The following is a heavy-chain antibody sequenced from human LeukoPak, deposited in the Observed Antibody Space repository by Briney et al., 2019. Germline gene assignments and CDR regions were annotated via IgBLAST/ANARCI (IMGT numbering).Heavy chain of an antibody. CDR3: ARHEANYDFWSGYYTGWSFVY. CDR2: IYYSGST. V-gene: IGHV4-39*01. D-gene: IGHD3-3*01. Sequence: SETLSLTCTVSGGSISGSDSYWSWIRQHPGKGLEWIGSIYYSGSTNYSPSLKSRVTISVDTSKNQFSLKLSSVTAADTAVYYCARHEANYDFWSGYYTGWSFVYWGQGTLVTVSS. J-gene: IGHJ4*02. CDR1: GGSISGSDSY.